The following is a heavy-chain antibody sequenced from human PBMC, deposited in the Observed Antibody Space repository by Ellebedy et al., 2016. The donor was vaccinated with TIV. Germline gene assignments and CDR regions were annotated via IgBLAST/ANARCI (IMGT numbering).Heavy chain of an antibody. CDR2: IGAYNGNT. D-gene: IGHD3-10*01. Sequence: AASVKVSCKASGYSLTSNGISWVGQAPGQGLEWRGWIGAYNGNTNYAQKFQGRVTMTTDTSTSTVDIDLRSLSSYDTAVYYCARGLWFGELDVWGQGTTVTVSS. J-gene: IGHJ6*02. CDR1: GYSLTSNG. V-gene: IGHV1-18*01. CDR3: ARGLWFGELDV.